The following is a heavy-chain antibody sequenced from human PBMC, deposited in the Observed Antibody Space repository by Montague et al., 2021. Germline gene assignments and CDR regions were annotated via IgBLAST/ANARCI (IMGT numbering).Heavy chain of an antibody. CDR1: GFSISTSRVG. CDR2: IYWDDEK. CDR3: AHRVVWAADQNWFDA. V-gene: IGHV2-5*02. J-gene: IGHJ5*02. Sequence: PALVKPTQTLTLTCTFSGFSISTSRVGVGWIRQPPGKALEWLALIYWDDEKRYSPSLKRRLTITKDTSKNQVVLTMTNIDPVDTGTYYCAHRVVWAADQNWFDAWGQGTLVTVSS. D-gene: IGHD6-13*01.